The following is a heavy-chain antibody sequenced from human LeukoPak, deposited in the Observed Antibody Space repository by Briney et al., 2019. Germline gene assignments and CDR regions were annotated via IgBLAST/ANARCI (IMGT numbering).Heavy chain of an antibody. V-gene: IGHV4-34*01. CDR2: INHSGST. CDR3: ARGRGYSSCLYLSHWYFDL. J-gene: IGHJ2*01. D-gene: IGHD6-19*01. Sequence: SETLSLTCAVYGGSFSGYYWSWIRQPPGKGLEWIGEINHSGSTNYNPSLKSRVTISVDTSKNQFSLKLSSVTAADTAVYYCARGRGYSSCLYLSHWYFDLWGRGTLVTVSS. CDR1: GGSFSGYY.